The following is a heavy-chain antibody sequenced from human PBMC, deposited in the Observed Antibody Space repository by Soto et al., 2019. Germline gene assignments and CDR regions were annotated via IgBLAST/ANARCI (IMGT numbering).Heavy chain of an antibody. CDR2: ISASSSYI. CDR1: GFTFSSYV. J-gene: IGHJ4*02. Sequence: GGSLRLSCAASGFTFSSYVMNWVRQAPGKGLEWVSSISASSSYIYYADSLKGRFTISRNNPKNSLFLQLNSLRVEDTAVYYCARASGHQLPTGVYFAYWGQGALVTVSS. D-gene: IGHD2-2*01. CDR3: ARASGHQLPTGVYFAY. V-gene: IGHV3-21*06.